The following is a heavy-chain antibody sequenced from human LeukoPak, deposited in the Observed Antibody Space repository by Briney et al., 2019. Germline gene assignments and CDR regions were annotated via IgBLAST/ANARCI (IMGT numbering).Heavy chain of an antibody. Sequence: PETLSLTCTVSGGSISSYYWSWIRQPPGKGLEWIGCIHYSGSTNYNPSLKSRVTISVDTSKNQFSLKLSSVTAADTAVYYCARVRDRSSYFYDLDYWGQGTLVTVSS. CDR1: GGSISSYY. V-gene: IGHV4-59*01. J-gene: IGHJ4*02. CDR2: IHYSGST. D-gene: IGHD3-22*01. CDR3: ARVRDRSSYFYDLDY.